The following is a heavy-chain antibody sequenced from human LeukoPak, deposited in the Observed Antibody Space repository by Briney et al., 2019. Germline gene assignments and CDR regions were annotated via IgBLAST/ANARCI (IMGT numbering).Heavy chain of an antibody. V-gene: IGHV3-30-3*01. D-gene: IGHD6-19*01. CDR1: GYTFTGYY. CDR2: ISYDGSNK. CDR3: ARDTAVAGTYSSTEVDP. Sequence: SCKASGYTFTGYYMHWVRQAPGKGLEWVAVISYDGSNKYYADSVKGRFTISRDNSKNTLYLQMNSLRAEDTAVYYCARDTAVAGTYSSTEVDPWGQGTLVTVSS. J-gene: IGHJ5*02.